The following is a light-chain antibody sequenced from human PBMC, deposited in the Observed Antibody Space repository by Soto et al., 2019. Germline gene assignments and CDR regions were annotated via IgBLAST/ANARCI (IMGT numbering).Light chain of an antibody. J-gene: IGKJ4*01. V-gene: IGKV3-11*01. Sequence: EIVLTQSPDTLSLSPGERATLSCRASRSVYNNYLAWYQHKPGQAPRPLIYDASNRATGIPARFSGSGSGTDFTLTISSLEPEDFAVYYCQQRSKWLTFGGGTKVDIK. CDR3: QQRSKWLT. CDR1: RSVYNNY. CDR2: DAS.